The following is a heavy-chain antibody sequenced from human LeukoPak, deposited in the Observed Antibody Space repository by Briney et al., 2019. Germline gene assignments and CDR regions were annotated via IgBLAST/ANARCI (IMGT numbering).Heavy chain of an antibody. D-gene: IGHD2-21*01. CDR2: IYENGGTT. CDR3: AKDFRIGYSAHFDY. CDR1: GFTFRSHA. V-gene: IGHV3-23*01. J-gene: IGHJ4*02. Sequence: GGSLRLSCVGSGFTFRSHARSWVRQAPERGLEFVSGIYENGGTTYYADSVKGRFSIFRDNSKNTLYPQMDSLRGEDTAVYYCAKDFRIGYSAHFDYWGQGALVTVSS.